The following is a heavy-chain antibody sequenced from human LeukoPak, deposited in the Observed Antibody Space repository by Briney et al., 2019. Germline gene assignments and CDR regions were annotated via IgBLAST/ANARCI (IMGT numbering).Heavy chain of an antibody. CDR3: ARAENRYDILTGYLSFDY. CDR2: INPSGGST. V-gene: IGHV1-46*01. Sequence: ASVKVSCKASEYTFTSYYMHWVRQAPGQGLEWMGIINPSGGSTSYAQKFQGRVTMTRDTSTSTVYMELSSLRSEDTAVYYCARAENRYDILTGYLSFDYWGQGTLVTVSS. J-gene: IGHJ4*02. D-gene: IGHD3-9*01. CDR1: EYTFTSYY.